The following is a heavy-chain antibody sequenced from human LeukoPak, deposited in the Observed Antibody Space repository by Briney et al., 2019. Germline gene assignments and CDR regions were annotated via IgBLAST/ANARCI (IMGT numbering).Heavy chain of an antibody. CDR1: GGTFSSYA. D-gene: IGHD3-22*01. Sequence: SVKVSCKASGGTFSSYAISWVRQTPGQGLEWMGRIIPILGIANYAQKFQGRVTITADKSTSTAYMELSSLRSEDTAVYYCARGFHQSDYDSSGPVRYWGQGTLVTVSS. CDR3: ARGFHQSDYDSSGPVRY. J-gene: IGHJ4*02. V-gene: IGHV1-69*04. CDR2: IIPILGIA.